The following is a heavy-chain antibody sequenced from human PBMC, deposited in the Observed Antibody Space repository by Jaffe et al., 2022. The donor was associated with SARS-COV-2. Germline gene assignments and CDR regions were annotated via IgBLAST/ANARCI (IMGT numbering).Heavy chain of an antibody. D-gene: IGHD2-15*01. Sequence: QVQLVQSGAEVKKPGASVKVSCKASGYTFTSYDINWVRQATGQGLEWMGWMNPNSGNTGYAQKFQGRVTMTRNTSISTAYMELSSLRSEDTAVYYCVCSGGGSGFFDQYYYYGMDVWGQGTTVTVSS. V-gene: IGHV1-8*01. CDR2: MNPNSGNT. CDR1: GYTFTSYD. J-gene: IGHJ6*02. CDR3: VCSGGGSGFFDQYYYYGMDV.